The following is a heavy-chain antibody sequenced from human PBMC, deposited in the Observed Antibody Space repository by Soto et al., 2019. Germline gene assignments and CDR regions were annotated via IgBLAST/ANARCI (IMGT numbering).Heavy chain of an antibody. D-gene: IGHD3-10*01. CDR3: ARASISGRRFDY. CDR2: INPSGGST. V-gene: IGHV1-46*01. Sequence: QVQLVQSGAEVKKPGASVKVSCKASGYTFTSFYIHWVRQAPGQGLEWMGIINPSGGSTTYAQNFQGRVTMTRDTSTSKVYMELGGLRSEDTAMFYCARASISGRRFDYWGQGTLVTVSA. J-gene: IGHJ4*02. CDR1: GYTFTSFY.